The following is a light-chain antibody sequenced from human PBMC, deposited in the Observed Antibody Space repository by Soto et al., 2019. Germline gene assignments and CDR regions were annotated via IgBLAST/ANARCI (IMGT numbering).Light chain of an antibody. CDR2: AAS. J-gene: IGKJ3*01. CDR3: QQFGSSPGFT. Sequence: EIVLTQSPGTLSLSPGERATLSCRASQSINNRYLAWYQQKPGQAPRLLIYAASSSATGIPDRFSGSGSGTDFTLTISRLEPDDFAVYYCQQFGSSPGFTFGPGTKVDIK. CDR1: QSINNRY. V-gene: IGKV3-20*01.